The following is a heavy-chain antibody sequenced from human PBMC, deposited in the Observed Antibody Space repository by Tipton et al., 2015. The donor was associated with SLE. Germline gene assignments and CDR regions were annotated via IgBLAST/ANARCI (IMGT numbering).Heavy chain of an antibody. Sequence: TLSLTCTVSGGSISSYYWSWIRQPPGKGLEWIGYIYYSGSTNYNPSLKSRVTISVDTSKNQFSLKLSSVTAADTAVYYCARFRQLDYYFDYWGQGTLVTVSS. V-gene: IGHV4-59*01. CDR1: GGSISSYY. D-gene: IGHD6-13*01. CDR2: IYYSGST. J-gene: IGHJ4*02. CDR3: ARFRQLDYYFDY.